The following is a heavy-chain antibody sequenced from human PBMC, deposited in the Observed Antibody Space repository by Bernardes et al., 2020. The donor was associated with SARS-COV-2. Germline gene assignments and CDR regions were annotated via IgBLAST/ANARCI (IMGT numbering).Heavy chain of an antibody. V-gene: IGHV4-31*03. Sequence: SETLSLTCTVSGGSIRSGGDYWTWIRQHPGKGLEWIGYIYYSGNTHYNPSLKSRATISVDTSENQFSLKLSSVTAADTAVYYCARGTWIELWLGGNWFDPWGQGRLVTVSS. D-gene: IGHD5-18*01. CDR3: ARGTWIELWLGGNWFDP. J-gene: IGHJ5*02. CDR2: IYYSGNT. CDR1: GGSIRSGGDY.